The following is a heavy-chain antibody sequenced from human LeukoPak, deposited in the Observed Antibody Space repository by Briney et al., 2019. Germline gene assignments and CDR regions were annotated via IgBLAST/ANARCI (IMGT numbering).Heavy chain of an antibody. V-gene: IGHV3-21*01. D-gene: IGHD6-13*01. CDR1: GFTFSSYS. CDR2: ISSSSSYI. CDR3: ARDMIAAAPTDAFDI. J-gene: IGHJ3*02. Sequence: PGGSLRLSFAASGFTFSSYSMNWVRQAPGKGLEWVSSISSSSSYIYYADSVKGRFTISRDNAKNSLYLQMNSLRAEDTAVYYCARDMIAAAPTDAFDIWGQGTMVTVSS.